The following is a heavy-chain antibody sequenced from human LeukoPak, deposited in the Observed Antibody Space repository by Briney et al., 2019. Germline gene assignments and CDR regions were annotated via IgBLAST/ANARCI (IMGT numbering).Heavy chain of an antibody. CDR3: ARDGYSYGYYYYYYYMDV. CDR2: IRQDGSEK. CDR1: GFIFSSYW. Sequence: GGSLRLSCAASGFIFSSYWMRWVRQAPGKGLEWVANIRQDGSEKYYVDSVKGRFTISRDNAKNSLYLQMSSLRAEDTAVYYCARDGYSYGYYYYYYYMDVWGKGTTVTVSS. D-gene: IGHD5-18*01. V-gene: IGHV3-7*01. J-gene: IGHJ6*03.